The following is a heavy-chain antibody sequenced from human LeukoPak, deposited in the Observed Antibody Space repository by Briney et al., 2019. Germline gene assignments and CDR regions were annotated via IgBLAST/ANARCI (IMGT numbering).Heavy chain of an antibody. CDR1: GFTFSSYW. D-gene: IGHD2-2*02. CDR3: ARGGSVVPAAIQYPFDY. J-gene: IGHJ4*02. Sequence: GGSLRLSCAASGFTFSSYWMSWVRQAPGKGLEWVANIKQDGSEKYYVDSVKGRFTISRDNAKNSLYLQMNSLRAEDTAVYYCARGGSVVPAAIQYPFDYWGQGTLVTVS. CDR2: IKQDGSEK. V-gene: IGHV3-7*01.